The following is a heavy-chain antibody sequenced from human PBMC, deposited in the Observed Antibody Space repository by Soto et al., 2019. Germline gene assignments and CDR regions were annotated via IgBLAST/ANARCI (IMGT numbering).Heavy chain of an antibody. J-gene: IGHJ5*02. CDR2: VYDVGAV. CDR1: GGSIGSVDNY. V-gene: IGHV4-39*01. Sequence: SETLSLTCSVSGGSIGSVDNYSSWIRQAPGKGMKGLESVYDVGAVFYNPSLKCRVTISIDTTKSQITLNLTHVTATDTAVSYCASIITPGARHTDFDARGQGITVTVSS. D-gene: IGHD1-20*01. CDR3: ASIITPGARHTDFDA.